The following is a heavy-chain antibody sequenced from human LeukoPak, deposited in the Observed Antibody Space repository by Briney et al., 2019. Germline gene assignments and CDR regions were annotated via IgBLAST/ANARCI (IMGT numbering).Heavy chain of an antibody. J-gene: IGHJ3*02. Sequence: ASVKVSCKASGYTFTSYDINWVRQATGQGLEWMGWMNPNSGNTGYAQKFQGRVTTTRNTSISTAYMELSSLRSEDTAVYYCARGRAYYDSSGYSLDAFDIWGQGTMVTVSS. D-gene: IGHD3-22*01. CDR1: GYTFTSYD. CDR2: MNPNSGNT. V-gene: IGHV1-8*03. CDR3: ARGRAYYDSSGYSLDAFDI.